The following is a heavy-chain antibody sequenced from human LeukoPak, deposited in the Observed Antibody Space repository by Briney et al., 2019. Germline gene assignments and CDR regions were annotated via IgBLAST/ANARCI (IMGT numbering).Heavy chain of an antibody. CDR3: AKWGGTEPDGTIWYGPLDH. D-gene: IGHD2-2*01. CDR2: IGSGDDIT. V-gene: IGHV3-23*01. J-gene: IGHJ4*02. Sequence: GGSLRLSCTTSGFTFGKYIMTWGRQAPGNVLEWVSSIGSGDDITFYADSVKGRFRISRDDSKSTVFLQISSLRVEDTAIYYCAKWGGTEPDGTIWYGPLDHWGQRTQVIVSS. CDR1: GFTFGKYI.